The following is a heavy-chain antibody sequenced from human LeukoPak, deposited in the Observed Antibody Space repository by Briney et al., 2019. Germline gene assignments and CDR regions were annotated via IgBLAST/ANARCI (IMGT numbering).Heavy chain of an antibody. CDR3: ASEYKYDSSGANAFDI. CDR2: INPNSGGT. D-gene: IGHD3-22*01. J-gene: IGHJ3*02. CDR1: GYTFTGYY. Sequence: ASMKVSCKASGYTFTGYYMHWVRQAPGQGLEWMGWINPNSGGTNYAQKFQGRVTMTRDTPISTAYMELSRLRSDDTAVYYCASEYKYDSSGANAFDIWGQGTMVTVSS. V-gene: IGHV1-2*02.